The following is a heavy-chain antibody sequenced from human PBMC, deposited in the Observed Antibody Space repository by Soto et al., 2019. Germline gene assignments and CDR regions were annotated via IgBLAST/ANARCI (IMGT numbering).Heavy chain of an antibody. CDR3: ARAPTMIVVVITTAGAFDI. Sequence: PSETLSLTCAVSGGSISSSSYYWGWIRQPPGKGLEWIGSIYYSGSTYYNPSLKSRVTISVDTSKNQFSLKLSSVTAADTAVYYCARAPTMIVVVITTAGAFDIWGQGTMVTVSS. J-gene: IGHJ3*02. V-gene: IGHV4-39*01. CDR2: IYYSGST. CDR1: GGSISSSSYY. D-gene: IGHD3-22*01.